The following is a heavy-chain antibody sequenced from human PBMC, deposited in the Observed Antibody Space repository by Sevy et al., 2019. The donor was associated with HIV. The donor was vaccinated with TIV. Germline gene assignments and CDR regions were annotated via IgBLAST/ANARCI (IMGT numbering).Heavy chain of an antibody. CDR3: ARHLPLAYYGILTPDSRPFDN. V-gene: IGHV4-39*01. Sequence: SETLSLTCGVSGDSINSNDYYWGWIRQPPGKGLEWIGTIYYSGSTYYNPSLKSRVTISVDTSKNQFSLKLTSVTAADTALYYCARHLPLAYYGILTPDSRPFDNWGQGTLVTVSS. J-gene: IGHJ4*02. D-gene: IGHD3-9*01. CDR1: GDSINSNDYY. CDR2: IYYSGST.